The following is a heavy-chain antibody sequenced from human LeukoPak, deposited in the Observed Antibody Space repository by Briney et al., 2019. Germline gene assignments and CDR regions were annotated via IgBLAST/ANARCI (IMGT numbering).Heavy chain of an antibody. D-gene: IGHD5/OR15-5a*01. CDR1: GFMFTSYW. CDR3: ARVVVSTTNRFDP. CDR2: INHDGSEK. V-gene: IGHV3-7*05. J-gene: IGHJ5*02. Sequence: GSLRLSCAASGFMFTSYWMSWVRQAPGKGLEWVASINHDGSEKYYVDSVKGRFTISRDNAKNSLYLQMNSLRAEDTAVYHCARVVVSTTNRFDPWGQGTLVTVSS.